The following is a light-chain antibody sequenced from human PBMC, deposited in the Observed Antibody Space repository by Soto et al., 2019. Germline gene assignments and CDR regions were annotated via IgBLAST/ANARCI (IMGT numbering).Light chain of an antibody. J-gene: IGKJ1*01. V-gene: IGKV3-15*01. CDR3: QQYDDWPPWT. CDR1: ESVSSN. CDR2: GAS. Sequence: EIVMTQSPDTLSVSPGERVTLSCRASESVSSNLAWYQQKPGQAPRLLMYGASTRATDVPARFSGSGSGTEFTLTISSLQSEDFAVYYCQQYDDWPPWTFGQGTKVDTK.